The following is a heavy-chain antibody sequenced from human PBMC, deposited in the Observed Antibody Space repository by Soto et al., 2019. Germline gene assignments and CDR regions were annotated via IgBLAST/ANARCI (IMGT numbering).Heavy chain of an antibody. V-gene: IGHV3-30*19. Sequence: QVQLVESGGGVVQPGTSLRLSCAASGFRFKSFVMHWVRQAPGKGLEWVAFTSYDGNNKDYVDSVKGRFTVSRDNSQNTLHLNMEFLRPEDTALYYCARWGTTGGFDLWGQGTLVSVSS. CDR2: TSYDGNNK. CDR1: GFRFKSFV. J-gene: IGHJ4*02. CDR3: ARWGTTGGFDL. D-gene: IGHD3-16*01.